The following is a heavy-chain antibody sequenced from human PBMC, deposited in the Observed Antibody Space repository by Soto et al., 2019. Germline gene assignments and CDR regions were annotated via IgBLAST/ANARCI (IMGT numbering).Heavy chain of an antibody. Sequence: HPGGSLRLSCAASGFTFSSYWMSWVRQAPGEGLEWVANIKQDGSEKYYVDSVKGRFTISRDNAKNSLYLQMNSLRAEDTAVYYCARDGDHGGYVGDFDYWGQGTLVTVSS. CDR1: GFTFSSYW. CDR2: IKQDGSEK. V-gene: IGHV3-7*01. D-gene: IGHD5-12*01. CDR3: ARDGDHGGYVGDFDY. J-gene: IGHJ4*02.